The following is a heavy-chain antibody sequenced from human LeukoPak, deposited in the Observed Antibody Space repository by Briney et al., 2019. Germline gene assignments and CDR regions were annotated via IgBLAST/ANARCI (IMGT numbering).Heavy chain of an antibody. CDR3: ARGRPYYDFWSGYTLYYYYGMDV. V-gene: IGHV1-18*01. Sequence: ASVKASCKASGYTFTSYGISWVRQAPGQGLEWMGWISAYNGNTNYAQKLQGRVTMTTDTSTSTAYMELRSLRSDDTAVYYCARGRPYYDFWSGYTLYYYYGMDVWGQGTTVTVSS. CDR1: GYTFTSYG. CDR2: ISAYNGNT. J-gene: IGHJ6*02. D-gene: IGHD3-3*01.